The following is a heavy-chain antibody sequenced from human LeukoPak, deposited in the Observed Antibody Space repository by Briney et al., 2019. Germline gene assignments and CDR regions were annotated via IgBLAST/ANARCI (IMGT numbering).Heavy chain of an antibody. J-gene: IGHJ5*02. D-gene: IGHD3-10*01. CDR2: MTSDGGGT. CDR1: GFTFSSYA. CDR3: AKLDSPWAARGSFDH. V-gene: IGHV3-23*01. Sequence: PGGSLRLSCAASGFTFSSYALSWVRQAPGKGLEWVSTMTSDGGGTYSADSVKGRFTVSRDNSKNTLFLQVTRLRAEDTAVYYCAKLDSPWAARGSFDHWGQGALVTVSS.